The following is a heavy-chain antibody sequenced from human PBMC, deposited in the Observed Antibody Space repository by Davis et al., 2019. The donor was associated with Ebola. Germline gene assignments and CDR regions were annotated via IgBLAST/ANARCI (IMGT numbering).Heavy chain of an antibody. D-gene: IGHD2-2*02. CDR2: ISAYNGNT. V-gene: IGHV1-18*01. J-gene: IGHJ6*02. Sequence: ASVKVSCKASGYTFTSFGISWVRQAPGQGLEWMGWISAYNGNTNYAQKLQGRVTMTTDTSTSTAYMELRSLRSDDTAVYYCARCGYCSSTSCYTSHYYYYYGMDVWGQGTTVTVSS. CDR3: ARCGYCSSTSCYTSHYYYYYGMDV. CDR1: GYTFTSFG.